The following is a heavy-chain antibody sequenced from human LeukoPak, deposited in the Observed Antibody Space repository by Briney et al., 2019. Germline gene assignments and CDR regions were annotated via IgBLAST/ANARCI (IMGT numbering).Heavy chain of an antibody. CDR3: AKDSGGYTYVFDY. Sequence: GRSLRLSCAASGFTFSSYGMHWVRQAPGKGLEWVAVISYDGSNKYYADSVKGGFTISRDNSKNTLYLQMNSLRAEDTAVYYCAKDSGGYTYVFDYWGQGTLVTVSS. CDR1: GFTFSSYG. V-gene: IGHV3-30*18. D-gene: IGHD5-18*01. J-gene: IGHJ4*02. CDR2: ISYDGSNK.